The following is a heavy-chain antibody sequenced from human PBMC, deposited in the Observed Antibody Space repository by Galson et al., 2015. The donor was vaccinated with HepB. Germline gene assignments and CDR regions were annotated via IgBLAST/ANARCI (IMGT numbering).Heavy chain of an antibody. D-gene: IGHD7-27*01. CDR3: ARTPGAATGIFYH. CDR2: INSDGSYI. V-gene: IGHV3-74*01. Sequence: SLRLSCAASGFTFSSYWMHWVRQVPGKGLVWVSRINSDGSYITYADSVKGRFTISRDNAKNTLYLQMNSPRAEDTALYYCARTPGAATGIFYHRGQGSPVTGSS. J-gene: IGHJ4*01. CDR1: GFTFSSYW.